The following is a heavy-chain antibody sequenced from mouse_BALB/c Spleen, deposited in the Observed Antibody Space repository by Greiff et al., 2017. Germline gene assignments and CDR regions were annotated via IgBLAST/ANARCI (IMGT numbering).Heavy chain of an antibody. CDR1: GFNIKDYY. V-gene: IGHV14-4*02. J-gene: IGHJ4*01. Sequence: VQLQQSGAELVRSGASVKLSCTASGFNIKDYYMHWVKQRPEQGLEWIGWIDPENGDTEYAPKFQGKATMTADTSSNTAYLQLSSLTSEDTAVYYCYAFDRYETSYCAMDYWGQGTSVTVSA. D-gene: IGHD2-14*01. CDR2: IDPENGDT. CDR3: YAFDRYETSYCAMDY.